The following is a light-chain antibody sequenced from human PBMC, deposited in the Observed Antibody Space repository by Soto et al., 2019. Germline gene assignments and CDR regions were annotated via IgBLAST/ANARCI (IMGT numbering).Light chain of an antibody. CDR3: QQRSNFIT. J-gene: IGKJ5*01. V-gene: IGKV3-11*01. CDR2: DAS. CDR1: QSVSSY. Sequence: EIVLTQSPATLSLSPGERATLSCRASQSVSSYLAWYQQKPGQAPRLLIYDASNRATGIPARFSGSGSGTDFTLTISCLEPEDFAVYYCQQRSNFITFGQGTRLEIK.